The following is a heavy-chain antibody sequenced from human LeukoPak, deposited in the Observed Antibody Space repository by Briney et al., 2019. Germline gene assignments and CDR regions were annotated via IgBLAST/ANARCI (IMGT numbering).Heavy chain of an antibody. Sequence: PGGSLRLSCIVSGFTFRNYWMHWVRQAPGKGLEWVSSISSSSSYIYYADSVKGRFTISRDNAKNSLYLQMNSLRAEDTAVYYCARGEEGMAADYWGQGTLVTVSS. CDR3: ARGEEGMAADY. J-gene: IGHJ4*02. CDR1: GFTFRNYW. CDR2: ISSSSSYI. D-gene: IGHD1-14*01. V-gene: IGHV3-21*01.